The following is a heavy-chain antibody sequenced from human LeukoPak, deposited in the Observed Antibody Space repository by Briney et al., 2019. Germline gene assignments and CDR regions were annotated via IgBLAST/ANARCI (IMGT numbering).Heavy chain of an antibody. CDR2: IYYSGST. V-gene: IGHV4-39*01. Sequence: PSETLSLTCTVSGGSISSSSYYWGWIRQPPGKGLEWIGSIYYSGSTYYNPSLKSRVTISVDTSKNQFSLKLSSVTAADTAVYYCARHSGSYYPGINWFHPWGQGTLVTVSS. D-gene: IGHD1-26*01. J-gene: IGHJ5*02. CDR3: ARHSGSYYPGINWFHP. CDR1: GGSISSSSYY.